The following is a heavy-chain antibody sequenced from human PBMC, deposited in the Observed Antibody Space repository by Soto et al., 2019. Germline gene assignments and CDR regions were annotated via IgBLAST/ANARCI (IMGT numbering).Heavy chain of an antibody. D-gene: IGHD4-4*01. CDR1: GFAFIGSA. J-gene: IGHJ6*02. CDR3: AALPTVINDYYYYAFDV. V-gene: IGHV1-58*01. Sequence: QMQLVQSGPEVKKPGTSVKVSCKASGFAFIGSAVQWVRQVRGQHLEWIGWIVVGSGYTKYAQKFQERVTITRAMSXSXXYLELSSLTSEDTAMYYCAALPTVINDYYYYAFDVWGQGTTVTVSS. CDR2: IVVGSGYT.